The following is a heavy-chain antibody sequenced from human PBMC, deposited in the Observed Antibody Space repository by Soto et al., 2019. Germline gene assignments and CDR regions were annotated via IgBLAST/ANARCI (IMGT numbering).Heavy chain of an antibody. J-gene: IGHJ6*02. D-gene: IGHD2-8*01. CDR3: ARAERYCTNGLCYTPISSRRYYYGMDV. CDR2: ISYDGSNK. CDR1: GFSFSSYA. V-gene: IGHV3-30-3*01. Sequence: XVCLRLSCAACGFSFSSYAMHWVRQAPGKGLEWVAVISYDGSNKYYADSVKGRFTISRDNSKNTLYLQMNSLRAEDTAVYYCARAERYCTNGLCYTPISSRRYYYGMDVCGQRTTVTVSS.